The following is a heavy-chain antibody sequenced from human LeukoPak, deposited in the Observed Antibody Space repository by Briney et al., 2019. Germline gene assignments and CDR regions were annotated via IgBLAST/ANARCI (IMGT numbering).Heavy chain of an antibody. D-gene: IGHD5-18*01. Sequence: SETLSLTCTVSGGSISSYYWSWIRQPPGKGLEWIGYIYYSGSTNYNPSLKSRVTISVDTSKNQFSLKLSSVTAADTAVYYCARGDTAMVTEFDYWGQGTLVTVSS. V-gene: IGHV4-59*01. CDR3: ARGDTAMVTEFDY. CDR2: IYYSGST. CDR1: GGSISSYY. J-gene: IGHJ4*02.